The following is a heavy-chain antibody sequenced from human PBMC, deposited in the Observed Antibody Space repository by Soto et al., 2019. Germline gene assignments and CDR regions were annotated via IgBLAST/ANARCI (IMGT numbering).Heavy chain of an antibody. CDR1: GDSITRRSTS. CDR3: VIVLHMCSPPNSIDF. D-gene: IGHD3-10*02. J-gene: IGHJ4*02. V-gene: IGHV4-30-2*01. CDR2: IYNTGTL. Sequence: SETLSLTCNVSGDSITRRSTSWTWIRQTPGNGLEWIGLIYNTGTLYYNPSLKSRVTISLNRYKNLFSRKLRFLTAAETAAYFCVIVLHMCSPPNSIDFWGPGTLVTVS.